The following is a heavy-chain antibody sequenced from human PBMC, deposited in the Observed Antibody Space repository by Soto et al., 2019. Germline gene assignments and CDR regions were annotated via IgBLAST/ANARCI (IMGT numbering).Heavy chain of an antibody. Sequence: EVQLVESGGGLVKPGGSLRLSCAASGFTFSSYSMNWVRQAPGKGLEWVSSISSSSSYIYYADSVKGRFTISRDNAKNSLYLQMNSLRAEDTAVYYCASLRYGGYYFDYWGQGTLVTVSS. CDR3: ASLRYGGYYFDY. CDR1: GFTFSSYS. V-gene: IGHV3-21*01. D-gene: IGHD4-17*01. J-gene: IGHJ4*02. CDR2: ISSSSSYI.